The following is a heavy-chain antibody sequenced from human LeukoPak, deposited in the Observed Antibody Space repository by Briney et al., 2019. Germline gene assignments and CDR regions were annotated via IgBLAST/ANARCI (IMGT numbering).Heavy chain of an antibody. D-gene: IGHD6-13*01. CDR2: INPNSGGT. Sequence: ASVKVSCKASGYTFTGYYMHWVRQAPGQGLEWMGWINPNSGGTNYAQKFQGRVTMTRDTSISTAYMELSSLRSEDTAVYYCATHPPSNSSSWYLSDYYYYMDVWGKGTTVTVSS. CDR3: ATHPPSNSSSWYLSDYYYYMDV. J-gene: IGHJ6*03. V-gene: IGHV1-2*02. CDR1: GYTFTGYY.